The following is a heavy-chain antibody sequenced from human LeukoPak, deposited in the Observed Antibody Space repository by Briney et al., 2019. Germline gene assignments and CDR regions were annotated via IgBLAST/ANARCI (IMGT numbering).Heavy chain of an antibody. CDR1: GGSVSNGNW. Sequence: SETLSLTCAVTGGSVSNGNWWTWVRQPPGKGLEWIGYIYYSGSTYYNPSLKSRVAISVDTSKNQFSLKLSSVTAADTAVYYCAHYDSSGYILSGYFDLWGRGTLVTVSS. D-gene: IGHD3-22*01. CDR2: IYYSGST. J-gene: IGHJ2*01. CDR3: AHYDSSGYILSGYFDL. V-gene: IGHV4-30-4*01.